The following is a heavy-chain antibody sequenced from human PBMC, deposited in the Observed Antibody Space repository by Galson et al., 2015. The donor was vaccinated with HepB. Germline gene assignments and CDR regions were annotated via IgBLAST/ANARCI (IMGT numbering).Heavy chain of an antibody. CDR3: ASGVDTAMVSLGLDY. CDR1: GGSISSSSYY. D-gene: IGHD5-18*01. CDR2: IYYSGST. J-gene: IGHJ4*02. Sequence: ETLSLTCTVSGGSISSSSYYWGWIRQPPGKGLEWIGSIYYSGSTYYNPSLKSRVTISVDTSKNQFSLKLSSVTAADTAVYYCASGVDTAMVSLGLDYWGQGTLVTVSS. V-gene: IGHV4-39*07.